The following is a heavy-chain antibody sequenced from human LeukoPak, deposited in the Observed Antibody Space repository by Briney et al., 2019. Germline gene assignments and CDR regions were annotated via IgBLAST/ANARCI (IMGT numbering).Heavy chain of an antibody. V-gene: IGHV3-23*01. CDR1: RFTFSSYA. Sequence: PGGSLRLSCAASRFTFSSYAMSWVRQAPGKGLEWVSAISGSGGSTYYADSVRGRLTISRDNSKNTLYLQMNSLRAEDTAVYYCAKPRRSGSYWYFDYWGQGTLVTVSS. CDR2: ISGSGGST. D-gene: IGHD1-26*01. J-gene: IGHJ4*02. CDR3: AKPRRSGSYWYFDY.